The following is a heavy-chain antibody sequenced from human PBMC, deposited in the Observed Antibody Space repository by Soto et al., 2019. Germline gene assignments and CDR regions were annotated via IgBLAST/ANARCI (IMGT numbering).Heavy chain of an antibody. CDR1: GLTFSNAW. D-gene: IGHD2-15*01. CDR3: TTSSLLVIGY. J-gene: IGHJ4*02. V-gene: IGHV3-15*01. CDR2: IKSKTDGGSP. Sequence: PGGSLRISCAAYGLTFSNAWMSCVRQAPGKGLELVGRIKSKTDGGSPDYAAPVQGRFTISRDDSKNTLYLQMNSLKTEDTAVYYCTTSSLLVIGYWGQGT.